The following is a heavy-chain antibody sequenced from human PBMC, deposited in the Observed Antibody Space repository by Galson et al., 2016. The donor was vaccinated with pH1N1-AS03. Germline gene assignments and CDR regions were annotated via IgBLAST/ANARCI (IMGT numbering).Heavy chain of an antibody. Sequence: PALVKPTQTLTLTCTFSGFSLSTSGVGVGWIRQPPGKALEWLALIYWDDDKRYSPSLTSRLTITKDTSKNQVVLTMTNMDPVDTATYYCVHRHGYYGSGSYEEVDPWGQGMLVTVSS. J-gene: IGHJ5*02. V-gene: IGHV2-5*02. CDR2: IYWDDDK. D-gene: IGHD3-10*01. CDR3: VHRHGYYGSGSYEEVDP. CDR1: GFSLSTSGVG.